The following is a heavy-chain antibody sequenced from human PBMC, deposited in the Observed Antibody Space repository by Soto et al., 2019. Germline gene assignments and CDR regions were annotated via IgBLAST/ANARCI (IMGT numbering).Heavy chain of an antibody. CDR1: GFNFNTYW. V-gene: IGHV3-23*01. Sequence: PGGSLRLSCAASGFNFNTYWMHWVRQAPGKGLEWVSAISGSGGSTYYADSVKGRFTISRDNSKNTLYLQMNSLRAEDTAVYYCAKDYYDYVWGSYRPFHFFDYWGQGTLVTVSS. CDR3: AKDYYDYVWGSYRPFHFFDY. CDR2: ISGSGGST. J-gene: IGHJ4*02. D-gene: IGHD3-16*02.